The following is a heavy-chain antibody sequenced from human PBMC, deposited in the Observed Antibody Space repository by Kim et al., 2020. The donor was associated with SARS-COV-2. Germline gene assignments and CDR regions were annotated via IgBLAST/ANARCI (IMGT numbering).Heavy chain of an antibody. CDR3: ARRGSTTA. V-gene: IGHV4-39*01. D-gene: IGHD2-2*01. CDR2: IYYSGST. J-gene: IGHJ6*02. CDR1: GGSISSSSYY. Sequence: SETLSLTCTVSGGSISSSSYYWGWIRQPPGKGLEWIGSIYYSGSTYHNPSLKSRVTISVDTSKNQFSMKLSSVTAADTAVYYCARRGSTTAWGQGTTVTV.